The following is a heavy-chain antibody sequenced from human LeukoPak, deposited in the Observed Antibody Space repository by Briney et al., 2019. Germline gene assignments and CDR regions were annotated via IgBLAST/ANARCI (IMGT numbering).Heavy chain of an antibody. V-gene: IGHV1-69*04. CDR2: IIPILGIA. CDR3: ARAYVYGDYEGAHY. CDR1: GGTFSSYA. Sequence: SVKVSCKASGGTFSSYAISWVPQAPGQGLEWMGRIIPILGIANYAQKFQGRVTITADKSTSTAYMELSSLRSEDTAVYYCARAYVYGDYEGAHYWGQGTLVTVSS. J-gene: IGHJ4*02. D-gene: IGHD4-17*01.